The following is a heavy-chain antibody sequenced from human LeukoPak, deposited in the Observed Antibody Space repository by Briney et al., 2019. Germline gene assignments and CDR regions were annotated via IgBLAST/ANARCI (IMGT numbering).Heavy chain of an antibody. CDR1: GGSISSGGYY. J-gene: IGHJ6*02. D-gene: IGHD2-2*02. CDR3: ARDGIVVPAAISDYYYYGMDV. V-gene: IGHV4-31*03. Sequence: SETLSLTCTVSGGSISSGGYYWSWISQHPGKGLEWIGYIYYSGSTYYNPSLKSRVTISVDTSKNQFSLKLSSVTAADTAVYYCARDGIVVPAAISDYYYYGMDVWGQGTTVTVSS. CDR2: IYYSGST.